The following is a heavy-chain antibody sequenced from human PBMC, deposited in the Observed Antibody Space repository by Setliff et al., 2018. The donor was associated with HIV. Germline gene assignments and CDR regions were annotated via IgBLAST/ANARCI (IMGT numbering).Heavy chain of an antibody. CDR1: GFTFSSYA. V-gene: IGHV3-23*01. D-gene: IGHD2-2*01. Sequence: GGSLRLSCAASGFTFSSYAMTWVRQAPGKGLEWVSAISGSGGGTYYADSVKGRFTVSRDNSGSTLYLQLNSLRADDTAVYYCARGRNGGLFTLLVVLDYWGQGTPVTVSS. CDR2: ISGSGGGT. J-gene: IGHJ4*02. CDR3: ARGRNGGLFTLLVVLDY.